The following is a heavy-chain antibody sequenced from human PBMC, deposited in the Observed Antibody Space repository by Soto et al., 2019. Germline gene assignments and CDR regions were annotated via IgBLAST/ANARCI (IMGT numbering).Heavy chain of an antibody. CDR3: AREARDIVATMWVGTDAFDI. J-gene: IGHJ3*02. Sequence: QVQLVESGGGVVQPGRSLRLSCAASGFTFSSYAMHWVGQAPGKGLEWVAVISYDGSNKYYADSVKGRFTISRDNSKNTLYLQMNSLSAADTAVYYCAREARDIVATMWVGTDAFDIWGQGTMVTVSS. CDR1: GFTFSSYA. CDR2: ISYDGSNK. D-gene: IGHD5-12*01. V-gene: IGHV3-30-3*01.